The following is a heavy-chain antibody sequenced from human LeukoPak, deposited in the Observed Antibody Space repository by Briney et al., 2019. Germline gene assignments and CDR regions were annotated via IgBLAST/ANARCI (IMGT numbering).Heavy chain of an antibody. CDR3: ARDRGPAVMDY. CDR1: GFTFSSQA. CDR2: INGDGTTI. D-gene: IGHD2-2*03. Sequence: GGSLRLSCAASGFTFSSQAMSWVRQAPGKGLVWVSRINGDGTTINYADSVKGRFTISRDNAKNTLYLQMNSLRAEDTAVYYCARDRGPAVMDYWGQGTLVTVSS. V-gene: IGHV3-74*01. J-gene: IGHJ4*02.